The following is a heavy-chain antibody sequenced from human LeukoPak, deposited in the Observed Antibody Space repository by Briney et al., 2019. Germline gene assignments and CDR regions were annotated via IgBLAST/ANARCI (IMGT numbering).Heavy chain of an antibody. V-gene: IGHV3-7*01. D-gene: IGHD2-15*01. Sequence: GGSLRLSCAASGFTFSSYEMNWVRQAPGKGLQWVANINQDGSEKDYVDSVKGRFIISRDNARNSLSVQMRSLRAEDTAVYYCVRDRVAYFDSWGRGTLVTVSS. CDR3: VRDRVAYFDS. CDR1: GFTFSSYE. CDR2: INQDGSEK. J-gene: IGHJ4*02.